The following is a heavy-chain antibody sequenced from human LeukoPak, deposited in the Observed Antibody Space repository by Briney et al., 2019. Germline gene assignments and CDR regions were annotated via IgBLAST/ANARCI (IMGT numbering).Heavy chain of an antibody. Sequence: ASVKVSCKASGYTFTSYYMHWVRQAPGQGLEWMGIINPSGGSTSYAQKFQGRVTMTRDMSTSTVYMELISLGSEDTAVYYCARDFDGDFWSGYASFDYWGQGTLVTVSS. CDR3: ARDFDGDFWSGYASFDY. CDR2: INPSGGST. V-gene: IGHV1-46*01. J-gene: IGHJ4*02. CDR1: GYTFTSYY. D-gene: IGHD3-3*01.